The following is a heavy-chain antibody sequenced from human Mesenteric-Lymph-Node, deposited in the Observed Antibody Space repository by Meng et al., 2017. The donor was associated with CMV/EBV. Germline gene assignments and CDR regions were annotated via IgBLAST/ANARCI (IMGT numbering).Heavy chain of an antibody. J-gene: IGHJ5*02. D-gene: IGHD2-21*01. V-gene: IGHV1-18*01. Sequence: ASVPVSCQASGYTFSSYGITWVRQAPGQGLEWMGWIRPNNGNTNYAQKLQGRVTMTTDTSTSTAYMELKSLRSDDTAVYYCARDANSYCGVDCYSREFDPWGQGTLVTVSS. CDR3: ARDANSYCGVDCYSREFDP. CDR2: IRPNNGNT. CDR1: GYTFSSYG.